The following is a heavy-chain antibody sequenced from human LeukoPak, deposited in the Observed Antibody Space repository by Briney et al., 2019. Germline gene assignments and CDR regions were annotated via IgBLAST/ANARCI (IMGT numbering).Heavy chain of an antibody. Sequence: GGSLRLSCKASGFTFGSHAMYWVRQAPGKGLEWVAGIFGSGGSPHYADPVKGRFTISRDNSRNTVYLQINSLGAEDTAVYYCGKTTVGYSSGQKPAWPVDYWGQGTLVTVSS. V-gene: IGHV3-23*01. CDR1: GFTFGSHA. CDR3: GKTTVGYSSGQKPAWPVDY. J-gene: IGHJ4*02. CDR2: IFGSGGSP. D-gene: IGHD5-18*01.